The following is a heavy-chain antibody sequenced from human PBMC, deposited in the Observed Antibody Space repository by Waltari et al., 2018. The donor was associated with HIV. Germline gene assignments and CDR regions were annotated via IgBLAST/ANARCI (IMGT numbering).Heavy chain of an antibody. CDR2: INQSGKT. CDR1: GGSFNNFF. J-gene: IGHJ3*02. CDR3: ARRRWRTTMVFVVKGGVFDI. D-gene: IGHD2-21*01. Sequence: QVQLQQWGAGLVKPAETLSLNCAVYGGSFNNFFRSFVRQTSEKGWEWIGEINQSGKTDYTPALKGRVSLSIDPSKKQVYLKSTSMTVADTAIDDCARRRWRTTMVFVVKGGVFDIWGQGTEVTVSS. V-gene: IGHV4-34*02.